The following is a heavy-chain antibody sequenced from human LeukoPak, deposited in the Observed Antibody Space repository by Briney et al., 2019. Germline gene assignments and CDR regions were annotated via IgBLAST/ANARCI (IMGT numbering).Heavy chain of an antibody. Sequence: SETLSLTCAVSGYSISSGSYYWSWIRQPAGKGLEWIGRIYTSGSTNYNPSLKSRVTISVDTSKNQFSLKLSSVTAADTAVYYCARDLAAAGTFHYYYYMDVWGKGTTVTISS. J-gene: IGHJ6*03. D-gene: IGHD6-13*01. V-gene: IGHV4-61*02. CDR1: GYSISSGSYY. CDR3: ARDLAAAGTFHYYYYMDV. CDR2: IYTSGST.